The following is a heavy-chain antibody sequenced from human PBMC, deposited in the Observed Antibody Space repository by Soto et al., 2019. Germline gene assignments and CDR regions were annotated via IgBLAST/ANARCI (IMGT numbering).Heavy chain of an antibody. CDR2: INPSGGST. D-gene: IGHD3-22*01. J-gene: IGHJ6*02. CDR1: GYTFTSYY. V-gene: IGHV1-46*01. CDR3: ARGWLLGPYYYYGMDV. Sequence: VAAVKVSCKACGYTFTSYYMHWVRQAPGQGLEWMGIINPSGGSTSYAQKFQGRVTMTRDTSTSTVYMELSSLRSEDTVVYYCARGWLLGPYYYYGMDVWGQGTTVTVSS.